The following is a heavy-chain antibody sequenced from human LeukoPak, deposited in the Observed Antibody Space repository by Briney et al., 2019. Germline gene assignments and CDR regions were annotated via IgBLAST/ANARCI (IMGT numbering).Heavy chain of an antibody. J-gene: IGHJ3*02. Sequence: SQTLSLTCAISGDSVSSTSSVWIWIRQSPARGLEGLGRTYYRSKWFNDSAESLKNRITITADTSKTQFSLQLKSVIPDDTAVYYCTRGGGAFDIGGQGTMVTVSS. D-gene: IGHD4-23*01. CDR1: GDSVSSTSSV. CDR3: TRGGGAFDI. V-gene: IGHV6-1*01. CDR2: TYYRSKWFN.